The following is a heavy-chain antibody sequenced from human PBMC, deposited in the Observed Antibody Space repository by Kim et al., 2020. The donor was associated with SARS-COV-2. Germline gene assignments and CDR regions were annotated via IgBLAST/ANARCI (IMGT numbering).Heavy chain of an antibody. V-gene: IGHV3-23*01. CDR3: SKLHPSSGWPAFDS. Sequence: GGSLRLSCVAYGFTFTSRAMSWVRQSQVKGLEWIASVNNGGNPYYANSVKGRFTISRDITKDTLYLQMNSLRADDTALYYCSKLHPSSGWPAFDSCCQGT. CDR2: VNNGGNP. J-gene: IGHJ4*02. D-gene: IGHD6-19*01. CDR1: GFTFTSRA.